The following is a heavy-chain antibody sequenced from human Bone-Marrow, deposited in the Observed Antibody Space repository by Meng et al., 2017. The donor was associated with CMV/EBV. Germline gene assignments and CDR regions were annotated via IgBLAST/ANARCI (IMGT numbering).Heavy chain of an antibody. CDR3: AKDNGKFGGDYHFDY. J-gene: IGHJ4*02. CDR2: ISWNSGSI. D-gene: IGHD4-17*01. Sequence: SLKISCAASGFTFDDYAMHWVRQAPGKGLEWVSGISWNSGSIGYADSVKGRFTISRDNAKNSLYLQMNSLRAEDTALYYCAKDNGKFGGDYHFDYWGQGTLFTVSS. CDR1: GFTFDDYA. V-gene: IGHV3-9*01.